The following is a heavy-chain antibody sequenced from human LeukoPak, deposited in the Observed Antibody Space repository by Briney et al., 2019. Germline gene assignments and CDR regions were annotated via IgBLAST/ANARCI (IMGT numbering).Heavy chain of an antibody. CDR1: GYTFTSYG. V-gene: IGHV1-2*02. CDR3: ARDNGSGFDY. D-gene: IGHD3-10*01. CDR2: INPNSGGT. J-gene: IGHJ4*02. Sequence: ASVKVSCKASGYTFTSYGISWVRQAPGQGLEWMGWINPNSGGTNYAQKFQGRVTMTRDTSISTAYMELSRLRSDDTAVYYCARDNGSGFDYWGQGTLVTVSS.